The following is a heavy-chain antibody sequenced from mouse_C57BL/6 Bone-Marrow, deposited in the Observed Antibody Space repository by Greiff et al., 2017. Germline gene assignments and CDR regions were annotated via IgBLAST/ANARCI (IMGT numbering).Heavy chain of an antibody. V-gene: IGHV3-6*01. J-gene: IGHJ1*03. CDR1: GYSITSGYY. CDR3: ARDYITTVVAFYWYFDV. D-gene: IGHD1-1*01. Sequence: EVKLMESGPGLVKPSQSLSLTCSVTGYSITSGYYWNWLRQFPGNKLEWMGYISYDGSNNYNPSLKNRISITRDTSKNQFFLKLNSVTTEDTATYYCARDYITTVVAFYWYFDVWGTGTTVTVSS. CDR2: ISYDGSN.